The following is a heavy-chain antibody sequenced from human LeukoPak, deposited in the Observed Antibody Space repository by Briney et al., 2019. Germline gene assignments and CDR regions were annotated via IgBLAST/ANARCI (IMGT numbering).Heavy chain of an antibody. CDR1: GYTFTDYE. CDR3: ARNPSRSDTYFDL. CDR2: TNPSSRDR. D-gene: IGHD5-18*01. Sequence: ASVNVSCKSSGYTFTDYEINWVRQARGQGIEWMGWTNPSSRDRAYAPKFEGRLTMTTDTATSPAYMELRSLTSEDTAVYYCARNPSRSDTYFDLWGQGTLVTVSS. J-gene: IGHJ4*02. V-gene: IGHV1-8*01.